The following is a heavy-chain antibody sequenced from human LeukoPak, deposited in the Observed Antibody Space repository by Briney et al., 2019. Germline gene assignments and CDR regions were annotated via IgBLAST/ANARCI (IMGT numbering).Heavy chain of an antibody. D-gene: IGHD2-2*01. J-gene: IGHJ4*02. CDR3: ARGSTPRHCSDTSCYPYYFDY. Sequence: PGGSLRLSCAVSGFTFSSYEMNWVRQAPGKGLEWVSYISSSGSTISYADSVKGRFTISRDNAMNSLYLQMNSLRAEDTAVYYCARGSTPRHCSDTSCYPYYFDYWGQGTLVTVSS. V-gene: IGHV3-48*03. CDR2: ISSSGSTI. CDR1: GFTFSSYE.